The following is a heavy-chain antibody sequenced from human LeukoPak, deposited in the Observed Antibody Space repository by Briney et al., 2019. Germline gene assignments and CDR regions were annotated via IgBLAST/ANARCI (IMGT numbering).Heavy chain of an antibody. CDR2: IWYDGSNK. D-gene: IGHD3-3*01. CDR3: AREWSAYYDGWFDP. CDR1: GFTFSSYG. Sequence: GRSLRLSCAASGFTFSSYGMHWVRQAPGKGLEWVAVIWYDGSNKYYADSVKGRFTISRDNSKNTLYLQMNSLRAEDTAVYYCAREWSAYYDGWFDPWGQGTLVTVSS. J-gene: IGHJ5*02. V-gene: IGHV3-33*01.